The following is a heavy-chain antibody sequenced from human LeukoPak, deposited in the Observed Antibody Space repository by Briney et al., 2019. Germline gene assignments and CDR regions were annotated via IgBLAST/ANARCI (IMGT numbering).Heavy chain of an antibody. Sequence: SETLSLTCTVSGGSISSYYWSWIRQPPGKGLEWIGYIYYSGSTNYNPSLKSRVTISVDTSKNQFSLKLSSVTAADTAVYYCARVDSSGYYFNWFDPWGQGTLVTVSS. D-gene: IGHD3-22*01. CDR2: IYYSGST. CDR1: GGSISSYY. V-gene: IGHV4-59*01. CDR3: ARVDSSGYYFNWFDP. J-gene: IGHJ5*02.